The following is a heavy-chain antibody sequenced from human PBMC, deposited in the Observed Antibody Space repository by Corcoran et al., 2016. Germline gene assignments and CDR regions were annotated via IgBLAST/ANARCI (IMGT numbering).Heavy chain of an antibody. CDR1: GFTFSSYG. CDR3: AKDRIAAAGRLDY. D-gene: IGHD6-13*01. J-gene: IGHJ4*02. V-gene: IGHV3-30*18. CDR2: ISYDGSNK. Sequence: QVQLVESGGGVVQPGRSLRLSCAASGFTFSSYGMHWVRQAPGKGLEWVAVISYDGSNKYYADSVKGRFTISRDNSKNTLYLQMNSLRAEDPAVYYCAKDRIAAAGRLDYWGQGTLVTVSS.